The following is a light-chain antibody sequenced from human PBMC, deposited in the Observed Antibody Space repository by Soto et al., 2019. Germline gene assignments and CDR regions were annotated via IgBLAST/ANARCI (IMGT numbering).Light chain of an antibody. J-gene: IGKJ1*01. CDR2: AAS. CDR3: QQYDGYWT. V-gene: IGKV1-39*01. CDR1: QTISSY. Sequence: DIQMTQSPSSVSASVGDRVTITCRASQTISSYLNWYQQKPGKAPKLLIYAASSLQSGVPSRFSGSASGTEFTLTISSLQPDDFASYYCQQYDGYWTFGQGTKVDIK.